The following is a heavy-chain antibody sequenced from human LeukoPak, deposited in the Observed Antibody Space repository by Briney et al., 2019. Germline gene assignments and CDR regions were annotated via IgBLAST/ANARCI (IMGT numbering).Heavy chain of an antibody. V-gene: IGHV1-69*04. D-gene: IGHD3-22*01. CDR3: AREDYYDRDRPLDY. CDR1: GGTFSSYT. J-gene: IGHJ4*02. CDR2: IIPILGIA. Sequence: SVKVSCKAYGGTFSSYTISWVRQAPGQGLEWIGRIIPILGIANYAQKFQGRVTITADKSTSTAYMELSSLRSEDTAVYYCAREDYYDRDRPLDYWGQGTLVTVSS.